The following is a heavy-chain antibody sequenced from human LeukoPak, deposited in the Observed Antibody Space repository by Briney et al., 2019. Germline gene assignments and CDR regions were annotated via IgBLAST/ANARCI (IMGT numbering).Heavy chain of an antibody. CDR1: GGSISSYY. J-gene: IGHJ4*01. CDR3: ARLLTGYHADC. D-gene: IGHD3-9*01. Sequence: ETLSLTCTVSGGSISSYYWSWIGQPPRKGLEWIGYIYYSGSTNYNPSLKSRVTISVDTSKNQFSLKLSSVTAADTAVYYCARLLTGYHADCWGHGTLVSVSS. CDR2: IYYSGST. V-gene: IGHV4-59*01.